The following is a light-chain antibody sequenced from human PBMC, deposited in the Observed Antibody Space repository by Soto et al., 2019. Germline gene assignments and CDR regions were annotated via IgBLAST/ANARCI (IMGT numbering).Light chain of an antibody. V-gene: IGLV2-23*01. CDR2: ESS. CDR1: SSDVGSYNY. J-gene: IGLJ1*01. CDR3: CSYASLKLV. Sequence: QSVLTQPASVSGSPGQSITISCTGTSSDVGSYNYVSWYQQHPGKVPKLMIYESSKRPSGGSDRFSGSKSGNTASLTISGLQAEDEADYYCCSYASLKLVFGTGTKGTVL.